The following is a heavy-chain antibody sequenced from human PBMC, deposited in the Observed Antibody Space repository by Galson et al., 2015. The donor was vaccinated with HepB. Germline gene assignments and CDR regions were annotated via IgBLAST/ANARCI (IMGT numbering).Heavy chain of an antibody. CDR1: GFTFSSYG. D-gene: IGHD1-14*01. Sequence: SLRLSCAASGFTFSSYGMHWVRQAPGKGLEWVAVIWYDGSNKYYADSVKGRFTISRDNSKNTLYLQMNSLRAEDTAVYYCARGEPTVPNFDYWGQGTLVTVSS. CDR3: ARGEPTVPNFDY. V-gene: IGHV3-33*01. CDR2: IWYDGSNK. J-gene: IGHJ4*02.